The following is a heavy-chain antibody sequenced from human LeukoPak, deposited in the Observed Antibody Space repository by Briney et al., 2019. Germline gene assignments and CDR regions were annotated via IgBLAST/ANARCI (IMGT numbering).Heavy chain of an antibody. CDR1: GYTFTGYY. CDR2: INPESGGT. CDR3: ARLPVIVGAWSPIDY. D-gene: IGHD1-26*01. V-gene: IGHV1-2*02. J-gene: IGHJ4*02. Sequence: ASVKVSCKASGYTFTGYYMHWVRQAPGQGLEWMGWINPESGGTNYAPKFQGRVTMTRDTSISTAYMELTSLRSDDTPVYYCARLPVIVGAWSPIDYWGQGTRVTVSS.